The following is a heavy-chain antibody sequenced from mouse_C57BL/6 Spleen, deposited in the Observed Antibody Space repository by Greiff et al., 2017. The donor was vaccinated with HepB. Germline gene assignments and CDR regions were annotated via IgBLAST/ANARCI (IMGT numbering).Heavy chain of an antibody. Sequence: QVQLQQPGAELVRPGSSVKLSCKASGYTFTSYWMHWVKQRPIQGLEWIGNIDPSDSETHYNQKFKDKATLTVDKSSSTAYMQLSSLTSEDSAVYYCSRSYCGSSYRWFAYWGQGTLVTVSA. CDR3: SRSYCGSSYRWFAY. V-gene: IGHV1-52*01. CDR1: GYTFTSYW. D-gene: IGHD1-1*01. J-gene: IGHJ3*01. CDR2: IDPSDSET.